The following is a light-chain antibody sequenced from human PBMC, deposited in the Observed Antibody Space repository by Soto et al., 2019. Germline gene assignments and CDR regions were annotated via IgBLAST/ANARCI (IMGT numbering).Light chain of an antibody. CDR2: DAS. J-gene: IGKJ5*01. Sequence: EIVLTQSPATLSLSPGERATRSCRASQSVSSYLAWYQQKPGQAPRLLIYDASNRATGIPARFSGSGSGTDFTLTISRLEPEDFAVYYCQQRSNWLITFGQGTRLEIK. V-gene: IGKV3-11*01. CDR3: QQRSNWLIT. CDR1: QSVSSY.